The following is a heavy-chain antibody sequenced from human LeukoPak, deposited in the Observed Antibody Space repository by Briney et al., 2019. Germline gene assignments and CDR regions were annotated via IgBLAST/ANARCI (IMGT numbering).Heavy chain of an antibody. CDR3: ARVGTRYYYENDAFDI. J-gene: IGHJ3*02. D-gene: IGHD3-22*01. Sequence: GRSLRLSCAASGSSFSSYDMHWVRQAPGKGLEWVAVISYDGSNKYYADSVKGRFTISRDNSKNTLYLQMNSLRAEDTAVYYCARVGTRYYYENDAFDIWGQGTMVTVSS. CDR2: ISYDGSNK. V-gene: IGHV3-30*04. CDR1: GSSFSSYD.